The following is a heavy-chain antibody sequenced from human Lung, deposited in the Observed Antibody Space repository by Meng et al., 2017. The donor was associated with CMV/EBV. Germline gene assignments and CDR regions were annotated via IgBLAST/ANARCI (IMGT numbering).Heavy chain of an antibody. V-gene: IGHV1-2*02. Sequence: CNGYERHWVRHAPGAGRESMGWINPNSGGANYAQEFPGRVTMTRDTSISTAYIELSRLRSDDTAVYYCARDLKIRPHIWDVILLGYWGQGTLVTVSS. D-gene: IGHD3-16*01. CDR3: ARDLKIRPHIWDVILLGY. J-gene: IGHJ4*02. CDR1: CNGYE. CDR2: INPNSGGA.